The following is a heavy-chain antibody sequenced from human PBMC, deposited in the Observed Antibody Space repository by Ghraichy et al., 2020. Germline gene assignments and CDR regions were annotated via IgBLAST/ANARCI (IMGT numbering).Heavy chain of an antibody. J-gene: IGHJ5*02. Sequence: GGSLRLSCAASGFTFRSYSMNWVRQAPGKGLEWLSYLSSSSDTIYYADSVKGRFTISRDNAKNSLYLQMNSLRDEDTAVYYCARDGITMIRGVPLRWFDPWGKGTLVTVSS. CDR3: ARDGITMIRGVPLRWFDP. CDR2: LSSSSDTI. V-gene: IGHV3-48*02. CDR1: GFTFRSYS. D-gene: IGHD3-10*01.